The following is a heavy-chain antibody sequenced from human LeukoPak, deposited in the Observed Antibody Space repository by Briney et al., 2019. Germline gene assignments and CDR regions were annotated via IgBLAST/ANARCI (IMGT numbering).Heavy chain of an antibody. D-gene: IGHD5-24*01. CDR2: INGDGRST. CDR1: GFSXXSYW. J-gene: IGHJ4*02. Sequence: XXXSGFSXXSYWMHWVRQIPGKGLVWVSRINGDGRSTNYADSVKGRFTISRDKAKNTVFLQMNSLRVEDTGVYDXTXGGDGYNPCLYWGQGTLVTVSS. CDR3: TXGGDGYNPCLY. V-gene: IGHV3-74*01.